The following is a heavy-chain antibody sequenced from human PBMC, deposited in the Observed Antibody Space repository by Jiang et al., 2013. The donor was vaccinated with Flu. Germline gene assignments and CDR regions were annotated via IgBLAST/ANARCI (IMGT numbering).Heavy chain of an antibody. CDR2: INVGNGNT. Sequence: GAEVKKPGASVKVSCKASGYTFTTYPIHWIRQTPGQSLEWMGWINVGNGNTKYSQKFQGRLTITRDTSASTAYMDLRSLRSEDTAVYYCTRAEGEFDPWGQGTLVTVSS. CDR1: GYTFTTYP. D-gene: IGHD1-26*01. CDR3: TRAEGEFDP. V-gene: IGHV1-3*01. J-gene: IGHJ5*02.